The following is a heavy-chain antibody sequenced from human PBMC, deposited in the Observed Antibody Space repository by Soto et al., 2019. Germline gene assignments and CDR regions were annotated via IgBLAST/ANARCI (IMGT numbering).Heavy chain of an antibody. Sequence: SVKVSCKASGFTFTSSAMQWVRQARGQRLEWIGWIVVGSGNTNYAQKFQERVTITRDMSSIPAYMVLSSLSSEDTAVFYCAARGSGWYSENYFFYCMDVCGKVNTVTVSS. J-gene: IGHJ6*03. CDR1: GFTFTSSA. D-gene: IGHD6-19*01. V-gene: IGHV1-58*02. CDR3: AARGSGWYSENYFFYCMDV. CDR2: IVVGSGNT.